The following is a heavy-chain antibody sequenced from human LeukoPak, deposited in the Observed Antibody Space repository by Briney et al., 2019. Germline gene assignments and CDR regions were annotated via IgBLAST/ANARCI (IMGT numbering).Heavy chain of an antibody. Sequence: PSETLSLTCAVYGGSFSGYYWSWIRQPPGKGLEWIGEINHSGSTNYNPSLKSRVTISVDTSKSQFSLKLSSVTAADTAVYYCARVTWGAARVFDYWGQGTLVTVSS. CDR1: GGSFSGYY. CDR3: ARVTWGAARVFDY. J-gene: IGHJ4*02. V-gene: IGHV4-34*01. D-gene: IGHD5-18*01. CDR2: INHSGST.